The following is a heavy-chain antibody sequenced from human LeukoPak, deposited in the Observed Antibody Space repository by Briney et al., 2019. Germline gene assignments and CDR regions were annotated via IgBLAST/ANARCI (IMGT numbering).Heavy chain of an antibody. CDR3: ARVDYYGSGSYLDY. D-gene: IGHD3-10*01. V-gene: IGHV1-69*04. J-gene: IGHJ4*02. CDR2: IIPILGIA. CDR1: GGTFSSYA. Sequence: SVKVSCKASGGTFSSYAISWVRQAPGQGLEWMGRIIPILGIANYAQKFQGRVTITADKSTSTAYMELSSLRSEDTAVYYCARVDYYGSGSYLDYWGQGTLVTVSS.